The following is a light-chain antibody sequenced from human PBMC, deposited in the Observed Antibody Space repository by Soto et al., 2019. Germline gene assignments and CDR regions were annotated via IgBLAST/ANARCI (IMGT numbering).Light chain of an antibody. V-gene: IGKV3-11*01. Sequence: EIVLTQSPATLSLSPGERATLSCRASQSVSSYLAWYQQKPGQAPRLLIYDASNRATGIPARFSGSGSGTDVTLTSSSLEPEDLAGYSCPQPSNWPPTFGQGTKLEIK. CDR3: PQPSNWPPT. CDR1: QSVSSY. CDR2: DAS. J-gene: IGKJ2*01.